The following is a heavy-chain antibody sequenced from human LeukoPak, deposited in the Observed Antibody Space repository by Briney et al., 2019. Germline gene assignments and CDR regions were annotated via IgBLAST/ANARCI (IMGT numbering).Heavy chain of an antibody. CDR2: VNHSGST. J-gene: IGHJ4*02. V-gene: IGHV4-34*01. Sequence: SETLSLTCAVYGGSFSGYYWSWIRQPPGKGLEWIGEVNHSGSTNYNPSLKSRVTISVDTSKNQFSLKLSSVTAADTAVYYCASNSFDYYGSGSYSVDYWGQGTLVTVSS. D-gene: IGHD3-10*01. CDR3: ASNSFDYYGSGSYSVDY. CDR1: GGSFSGYY.